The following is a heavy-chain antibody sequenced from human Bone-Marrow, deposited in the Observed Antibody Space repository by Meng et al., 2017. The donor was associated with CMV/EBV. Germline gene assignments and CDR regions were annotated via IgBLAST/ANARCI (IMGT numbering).Heavy chain of an antibody. Sequence: SETLSLTCTVSGGSISDSSHYWGWIRQLPGKGLEWIGSIYYSGSTYYNPSLKSRVTISVDTSKNQFSLKLSSVTATDTAVYYCARYSSWYYYVDYWGQGTLVTVSS. V-gene: IGHV4-39*01. CDR2: IYYSGST. D-gene: IGHD6-13*01. CDR1: GGSISDSSHY. J-gene: IGHJ4*02. CDR3: ARYSSWYYYVDY.